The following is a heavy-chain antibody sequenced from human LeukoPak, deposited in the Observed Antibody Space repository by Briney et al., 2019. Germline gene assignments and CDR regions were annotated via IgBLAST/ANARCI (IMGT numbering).Heavy chain of an antibody. V-gene: IGHV3-48*02. CDR1: GLTFSSYA. D-gene: IGHD3-10*01. CDR3: ARYGSGTSYITNYFDY. J-gene: IGHJ4*02. CDR2: ISSDSRTI. Sequence: GGSLRLSCAASGLTFSSYAMNWVRQAPGKGLEWVSYISSDSRTIYYADSVKGRFTISRDNAKNSLYLQMKSLRDEDTAVYYCARYGSGTSYITNYFDYWGQGTLVTVSS.